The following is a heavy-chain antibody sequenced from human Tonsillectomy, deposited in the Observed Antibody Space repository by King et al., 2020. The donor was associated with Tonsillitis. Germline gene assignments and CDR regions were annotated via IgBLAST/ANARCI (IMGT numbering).Heavy chain of an antibody. J-gene: IGHJ3*02. CDR1: GGSISSGGFS. CDR3: ARGFPPFYAATVGAFDI. Sequence: QLQESGSGLVKPSQTLSLTCAVSGGSISSGGFSWSWIRQPPGKGLEWIGSIYHSGSTYYNPSLKSRVTISVDRSKNQFSLKLSSVTAADTAVYYCARGFPPFYAATVGAFDIWGQGTMVTVSS. CDR2: IYHSGST. D-gene: IGHD1-26*01. V-gene: IGHV4-30-2*01.